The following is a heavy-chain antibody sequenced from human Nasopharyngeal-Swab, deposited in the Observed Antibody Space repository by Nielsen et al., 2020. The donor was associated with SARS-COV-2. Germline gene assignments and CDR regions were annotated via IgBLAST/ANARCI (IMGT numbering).Heavy chain of an antibody. D-gene: IGHD5-24*01. CDR1: GYSFTNYG. CDR3: ARVPQRWLQFGYMDV. J-gene: IGHJ6*03. V-gene: IGHV1-18*01. CDR2: ISAYNGNT. Sequence: ASVKVSCKASGYSFTNYGVSWVRQAPGQGLEWMGWISAYNGNTNYAQRLQGRVTMTTNTSTSTAYMELRSLRSDDTAVYYCARVPQRWLQFGYMDVWGKGPTVTVSS.